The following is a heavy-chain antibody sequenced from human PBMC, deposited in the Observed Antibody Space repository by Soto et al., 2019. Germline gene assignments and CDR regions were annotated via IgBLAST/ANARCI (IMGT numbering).Heavy chain of an antibody. Sequence: QEQVVQSGPAMKEPGSSVKVSCRASGIMSSGYGFSWVRQAPGQGLEWVGMINPILDSTHYAQNLQGRVSLSVDKSRDTAYLEVTRLRLEDTAIYFCATMKRARLDSWGRGTLVTSSS. CDR3: ATMKRARLDS. D-gene: IGHD6-25*01. CDR2: INPILDST. J-gene: IGHJ4*02. CDR1: GIMSSGYG. V-gene: IGHV1-69*09.